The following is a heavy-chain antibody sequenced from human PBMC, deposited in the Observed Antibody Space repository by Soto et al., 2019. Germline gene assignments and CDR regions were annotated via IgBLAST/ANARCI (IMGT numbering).Heavy chain of an antibody. J-gene: IGHJ4*02. Sequence: QVQLQESGPGLVKPSQTLSLTCTVSGGSISSGDYYWSWIRQPPGKCLESIGYIYYNGSTYYNPSLKSRFTISVDTSKNQFSLKLSSVTAADTAVYYCARDTYCSGGSCYSTWGQGTLVTVSS. CDR1: GGSISSGDYY. D-gene: IGHD2-15*01. CDR3: ARDTYCSGGSCYST. V-gene: IGHV4-30-4*01. CDR2: IYYNGST.